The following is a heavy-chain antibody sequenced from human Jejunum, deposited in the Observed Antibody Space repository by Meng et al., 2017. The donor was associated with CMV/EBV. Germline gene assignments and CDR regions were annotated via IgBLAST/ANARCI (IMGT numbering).Heavy chain of an antibody. CDR3: ARWSGSGNYPFADY. CDR2: VSYSGST. V-gene: IGHV4-59*01. Sequence: GSISYNSGSWIRQSARKGLEWIGSVSYSGSTNYNPSLKSRVIISMDTSENQFSLKVTSVTAGDTAVYYCARWSGSGNYPFADYWGQGTLVTVSS. J-gene: IGHJ4*02. CDR1: GSISYNS. D-gene: IGHD3-10*01.